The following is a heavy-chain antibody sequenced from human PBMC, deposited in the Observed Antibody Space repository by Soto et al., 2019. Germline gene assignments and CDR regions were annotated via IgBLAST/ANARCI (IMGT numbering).Heavy chain of an antibody. V-gene: IGHV4-34*01. CDR3: ARGSISSSWYLYYYYGMDV. J-gene: IGHJ6*02. CDR2: INHSGST. CDR1: GGSFSGYY. D-gene: IGHD6-13*01. Sequence: PSETLSLTCAVYGGSFSGYYWSWIRQPPGKGLEWIGEINHSGSTNYNPSLKSRVTISVDTSKNQFSLKLSSVTAADTAVYYCARGSISSSWYLYYYYGMDVWGQGTTVTASS.